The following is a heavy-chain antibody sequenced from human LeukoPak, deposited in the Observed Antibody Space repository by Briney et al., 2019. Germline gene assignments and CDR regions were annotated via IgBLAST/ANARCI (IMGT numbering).Heavy chain of an antibody. CDR3: ARDRAYYYDSSGYYNSAFDI. J-gene: IGHJ3*02. D-gene: IGHD3-22*01. Sequence: PEASVKVSCKASGGTFSSYAISWVRQAPGQGLEWMGRINPNSGGTNYAQKFQGRVTMTRDTSISTAYMELSRLRSDDTAVYYCARDRAYYYDSSGYYNSAFDIWGQGTMVTVSS. V-gene: IGHV1-2*06. CDR2: INPNSGGT. CDR1: GGTFSSYA.